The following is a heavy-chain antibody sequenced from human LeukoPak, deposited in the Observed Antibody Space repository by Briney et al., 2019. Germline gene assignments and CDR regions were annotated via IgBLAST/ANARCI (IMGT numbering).Heavy chain of an antibody. CDR1: GFTFITYW. Sequence: GGSLRLSCAASGFTFITYWMHWVRQAPGKGLVWVSRINNDGSNTNYADSVKGRFTISRDNAKNTPYLQMNSLRAEDTAVYYCARPSVAGPYFDFWGQGTLVTVSS. D-gene: IGHD6-19*01. CDR2: INNDGSNT. CDR3: ARPSVAGPYFDF. V-gene: IGHV3-74*01. J-gene: IGHJ4*02.